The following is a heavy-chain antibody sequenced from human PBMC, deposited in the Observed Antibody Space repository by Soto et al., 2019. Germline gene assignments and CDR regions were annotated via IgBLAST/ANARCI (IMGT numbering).Heavy chain of an antibody. J-gene: IGHJ6*02. CDR3: ARGDATKIIVTTYYGMDV. CDR1: GGTLSNYG. D-gene: IGHD4-17*01. CDR2: IIPVFGTA. Sequence: QVQLVQSGAEVKKPGSSVKVSCKASGGTLSNYGVSWVRQAPGQGLEWLGGIIPVFGTANYAHKFQGRLTSPADESTSTVYMDVSSLRSEDTAVNYCARGDATKIIVTTYYGMDVWGQGTTVTVSS. V-gene: IGHV1-69*12.